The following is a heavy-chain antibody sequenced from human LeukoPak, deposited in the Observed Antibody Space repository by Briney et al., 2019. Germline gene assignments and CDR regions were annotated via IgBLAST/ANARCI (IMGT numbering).Heavy chain of an antibody. V-gene: IGHV1-8*01. CDR1: GYTFTSSD. Sequence: ASVKVSCKASGYTFTSSDINWVRQATGQGLEWMGWMNPNNGNTGYAQKFQGRVTMTRDTSTTTAYMELSSLRSEDTAVYYCASMYSYDNSGHSSVYWGQGTLVTVSP. CDR2: MNPNNGNT. J-gene: IGHJ4*02. CDR3: ASMYSYDNSGHSSVY. D-gene: IGHD3-22*01.